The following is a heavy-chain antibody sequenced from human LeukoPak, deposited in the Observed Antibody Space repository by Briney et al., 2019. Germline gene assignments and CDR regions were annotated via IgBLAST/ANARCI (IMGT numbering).Heavy chain of an antibody. Sequence: PSETLSLTCTVSGGSISSSSYYWSWIRQPPGKGLEWIGYIYYSGSTNYNPSLKSRVTISVDTSKNQFSLKLSSVTAADTAVYYCARKLAYYDFWSGYSYDAFDIWGQGTMVTVSS. J-gene: IGHJ3*02. V-gene: IGHV4-61*01. CDR3: ARKLAYYDFWSGYSYDAFDI. CDR2: IYYSGST. D-gene: IGHD3-3*01. CDR1: GGSISSSSYY.